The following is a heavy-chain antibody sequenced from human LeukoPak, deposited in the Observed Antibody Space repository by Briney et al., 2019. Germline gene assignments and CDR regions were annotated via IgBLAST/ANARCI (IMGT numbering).Heavy chain of an antibody. J-gene: IGHJ4*02. CDR2: IRGSGGST. CDR3: AKDKYSSNWFYFDY. V-gene: IGHV3-23*01. Sequence: GGSLRLSCAASGFTFSTYTMSWVRQAPGKGLEWVAAIRGSGGSTYYADSVKGWFTISRDDSKNTLYLQMNSLRAEDTAVYYCAKDKYSSNWFYFDYWGQGTLVTVSS. D-gene: IGHD6-13*01. CDR1: GFTFSTYT.